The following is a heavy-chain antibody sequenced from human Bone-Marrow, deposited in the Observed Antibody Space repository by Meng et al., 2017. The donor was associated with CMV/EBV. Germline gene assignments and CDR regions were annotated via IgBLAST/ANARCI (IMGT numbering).Heavy chain of an antibody. CDR1: GFTFSSYA. J-gene: IGHJ6*02. D-gene: IGHD6-6*01. CDR3: ARRLTAARPRAKVWYYGMDV. Sequence: GESLKISCAASGFTFSSYAMHWVRQAPGKGLEWVAVISYDGSSKYYADAVKGRFTISRDNSRNTLYLHMNSLRAEDTAVYYCARRLTAARPRAKVWYYGMDVWGQGTTVTVSS. V-gene: IGHV3-30-3*01. CDR2: ISYDGSSK.